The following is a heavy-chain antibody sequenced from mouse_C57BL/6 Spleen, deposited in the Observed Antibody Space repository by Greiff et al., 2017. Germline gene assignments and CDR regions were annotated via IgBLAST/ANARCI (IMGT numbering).Heavy chain of an antibody. V-gene: IGHV5-6*01. D-gene: IGHD1-1*01. CDR1: GFTFSSYG. J-gene: IGHJ2*01. CDR3: ARHNYGSFLYYFDY. Sequence: EVKLVESGGDLVKPGGSLKLSCAASGFTFSSYGMSWVRQTPDKRLEWVATISSGGSYTYYPDSVKGRFTISRDNAKNTLYLQMSSLKSEDTAMYYCARHNYGSFLYYFDYWGQGTTLTVSS. CDR2: ISSGGSYT.